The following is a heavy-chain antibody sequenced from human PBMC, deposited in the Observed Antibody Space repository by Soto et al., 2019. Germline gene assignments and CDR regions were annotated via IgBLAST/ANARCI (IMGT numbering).Heavy chain of an antibody. CDR3: ARRGSSSWYGY. J-gene: IGHJ4*02. CDR2: IYYSGST. V-gene: IGHV4-39*01. CDR1: GGSISSSSYY. D-gene: IGHD6-13*01. Sequence: QLQLQESGPGLVKPSETLSLTCTVSGGSISSSSYYWGWIRQPPGKGLEWIGSIYYSGSTYYTPSLTXRXTXAXXTSKHQFSLKLSSGTAADTAVYYCARRGSSSWYGYWGQGTLVTVSS.